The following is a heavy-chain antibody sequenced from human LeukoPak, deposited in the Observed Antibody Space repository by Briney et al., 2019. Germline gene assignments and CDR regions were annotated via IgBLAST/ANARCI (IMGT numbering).Heavy chain of an antibody. CDR2: IYTSGST. Sequence: SETLSLTCIVSGGSISSYYWSWIRQPPGKGLEWIGYIYTSGSTNYNPSLKSRVTISVDTSKNQFSLKLSSVTAADTAVYYCARSGGSTPDYWGQGTLVTVSS. V-gene: IGHV4-4*09. CDR3: ARSGGSTPDY. CDR1: GGSISSYY. D-gene: IGHD6-25*01. J-gene: IGHJ4*02.